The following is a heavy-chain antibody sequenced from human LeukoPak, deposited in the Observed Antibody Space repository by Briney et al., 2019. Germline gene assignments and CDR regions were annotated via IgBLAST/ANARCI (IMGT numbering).Heavy chain of an antibody. CDR2: IYYSGST. Sequence: SDTLSLTCTVSGGSISGDYWGWIRQPPGEGLEWIGDIYYSGSTNYNPSLKSRDPISVDTSKHQFSLKLSSVTAAETAVYYCARDLRVYGDYGDWFDPWGQGTLVTVSS. CDR1: GGSISGDY. V-gene: IGHV4-59*01. D-gene: IGHD4-17*01. CDR3: ARDLRVYGDYGDWFDP. J-gene: IGHJ5*02.